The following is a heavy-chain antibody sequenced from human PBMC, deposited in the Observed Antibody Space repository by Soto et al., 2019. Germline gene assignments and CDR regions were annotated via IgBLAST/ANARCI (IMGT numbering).Heavy chain of an antibody. CDR2: INHSGST. CDR3: ARELEPGIAAAGSAYYYYYYMDV. Sequence: PSETLSLTCAVYGGSFSGYYWSWIRQPPGKGLEWIGEINHSGSTNYNPSLKSRVTISVDTSKNQFSLKLSSVTAADTAVYYCARELEPGIAAAGSAYYYYYYMDVWGKGTTVTVSS. D-gene: IGHD6-13*01. CDR1: GGSFSGYY. V-gene: IGHV4-34*01. J-gene: IGHJ6*03.